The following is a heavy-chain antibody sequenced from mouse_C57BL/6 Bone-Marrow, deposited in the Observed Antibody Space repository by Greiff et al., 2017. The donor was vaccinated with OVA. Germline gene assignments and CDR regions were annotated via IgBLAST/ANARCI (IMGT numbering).Heavy chain of an antibody. V-gene: IGHV7-3*01. CDR1: GFTFTDYY. D-gene: IGHD2-1*01. J-gene: IGHJ3*01. CDR2: IRNKANGYTT. Sequence: EVKLVESGGGLVQPGGSLSLSCAASGFTFTDYYMSWVRQPPGKALEWLGFIRNKANGYTTEYSASVKGRFTISRDNSQSILYLQMNALRAEDSATYYCARSSNSAWFAYWGQGTLVTVSA. CDR3: ARSSNSAWFAY.